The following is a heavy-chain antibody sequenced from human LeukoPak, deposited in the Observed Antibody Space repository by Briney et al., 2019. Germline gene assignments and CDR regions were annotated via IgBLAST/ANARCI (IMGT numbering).Heavy chain of an antibody. CDR2: IYYSGST. CDR1: GGSLSNYC. V-gene: IGHV4-59*13. J-gene: IGHJ6*02. D-gene: IGHD2-2*01. Sequence: SETLSLTCTVSGGSLSNYCWGWIRQPPGKGLEWIGYIYYSGSTKYNPSLKSRVTISVDTSKNQFSLNLSSVTAADTAMYYCARTGYCSRISCYPYYYGMDVWGQGTTVTVSS. CDR3: ARTGYCSRISCYPYYYGMDV.